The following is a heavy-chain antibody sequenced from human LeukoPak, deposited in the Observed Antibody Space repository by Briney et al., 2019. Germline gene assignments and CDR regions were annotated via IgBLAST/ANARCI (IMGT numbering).Heavy chain of an antibody. CDR3: ARGVRHCSSTSCYCVPNY. CDR1: GFTFSSYW. J-gene: IGHJ4*02. CDR2: IKQDGSEK. V-gene: IGHV3-7*01. Sequence: GSLRLSCAASGFTFSSYWMSWVRQAPGKGLEWVANIKQDGSEKYYVDSVKGRFTISRDNAKNSLYLQMNSLRAEDTAVYYCARGVRHCSSTSCYCVPNYWGQGTLVTVSS. D-gene: IGHD2-2*01.